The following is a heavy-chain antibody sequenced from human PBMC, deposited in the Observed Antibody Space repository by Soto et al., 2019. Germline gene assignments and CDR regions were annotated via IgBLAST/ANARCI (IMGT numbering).Heavy chain of an antibody. CDR1: GGSISSGGYS. CDR3: AACVPDLYYFDY. Sequence: SETLSLTCAVSGGSISSGGYSWSWIRQPPGKGLEWIGYIYHSGSTYYNPSLKSRVTISVDRSKNQFSLKLSSVTAADTAVYYCAACVPDLYYFDYWGQGTLVTVSS. V-gene: IGHV4-30-2*01. CDR2: IYHSGST. J-gene: IGHJ4*02.